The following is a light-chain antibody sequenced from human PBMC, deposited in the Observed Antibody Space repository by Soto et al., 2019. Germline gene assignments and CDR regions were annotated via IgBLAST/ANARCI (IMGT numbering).Light chain of an antibody. V-gene: IGKV1-5*03. CDR2: KAS. J-gene: IGKJ1*01. Sequence: DIQMTQSPSTLSASVGDRVTITCRASQSISSWLAWYQQKPGKAPKLLIYKASNLESGVPSRVSRSGSGTEFTPTISRPQPDDFATYYRQQYSTYSWTFGQGTQVEIK. CDR3: QQYSTYSWT. CDR1: QSISSW.